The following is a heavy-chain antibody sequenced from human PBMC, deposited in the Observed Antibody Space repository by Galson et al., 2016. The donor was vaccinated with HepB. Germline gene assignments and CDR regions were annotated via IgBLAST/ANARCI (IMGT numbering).Heavy chain of an antibody. CDR1: GFTFDKYG. D-gene: IGHD6-19*01. CDR3: AIDPSQWHDLLFGN. CDR2: ICGRCGDM. J-gene: IGHJ4*02. V-gene: IGHV3-23*01. Sequence: LRLSCAASGFTFDKYGMTWFRQAPGKGLEWVSAICGRCGDMDYADSVKGRFTISRDDSKNTLYLHMNSLRVEDTAIYYCAIDPSQWHDLLFGNWAQGTLVTVSA.